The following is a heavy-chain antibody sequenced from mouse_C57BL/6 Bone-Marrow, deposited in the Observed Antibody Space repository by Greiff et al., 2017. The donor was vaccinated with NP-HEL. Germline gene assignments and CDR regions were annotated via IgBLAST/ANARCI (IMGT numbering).Heavy chain of an antibody. J-gene: IGHJ3*01. D-gene: IGHD2-4*01. CDR3: ASPYDYDVAWFAY. V-gene: IGHV5-6*01. CDR1: GFTFSSYG. Sequence: EVKLMESGGDLVKPGGSLKLSCAASGFTFSSYGMSWVRQTPDKRLEWVATISSGGSYTYYPDSVKGRFTISRDNAKNTLYLQMSSLKSEDTDMYYCASPYDYDVAWFAYWGQGTLVTVSA. CDR2: ISSGGSYT.